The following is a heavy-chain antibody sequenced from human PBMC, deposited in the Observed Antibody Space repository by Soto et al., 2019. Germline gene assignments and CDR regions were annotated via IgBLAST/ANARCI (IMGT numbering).Heavy chain of an antibody. Sequence: GESLKISCKGSGYKFINYWIGWVRQMPGKGLEWMGIIYPDDSDIRYSPSFQGQVTISADRSISTAYLQWSSLKASDTAMYYCARWAAAVTTPHIDYWGQGPLVTVSS. D-gene: IGHD4-17*01. V-gene: IGHV5-51*01. CDR1: GYKFINYW. CDR3: ARWAAAVTTPHIDY. J-gene: IGHJ4*01. CDR2: IYPDDSDI.